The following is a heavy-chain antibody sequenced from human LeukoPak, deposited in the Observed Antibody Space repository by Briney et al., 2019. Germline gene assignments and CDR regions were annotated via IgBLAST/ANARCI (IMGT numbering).Heavy chain of an antibody. CDR1: GGSISSSSYY. D-gene: IGHD1-26*01. V-gene: IGHV4-39*01. CDR2: IYYSGST. J-gene: IGHJ4*02. Sequence: SETLSLTCTVSGGSISSSSYYWGWIRQPPGKGLEWIGSIYYSGSTYYNPSLKSRVTISVDTSKNQFSLKLSSVTAADTAVYYCARQGIAVVGATFDYWGQGTLVTVSS. CDR3: ARQGIAVVGATFDY.